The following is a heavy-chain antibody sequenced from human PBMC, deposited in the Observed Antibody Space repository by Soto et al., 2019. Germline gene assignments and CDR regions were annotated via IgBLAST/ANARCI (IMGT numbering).Heavy chain of an antibody. V-gene: IGHV4-34*01. CDR2: INHSGST. Sequence: PSETLCLTCAVYGGSFSGYYWSWIRQHPGKGLKWIGEINHSGSTNYNPSLKNRVTISVDTSKNQFSLKLSSVTAADTAVYYCARAPNYDILTGYYWRWGSNYFDYWGQGTLVTVSS. CDR3: ARAPNYDILTGYYWRWGSNYFDY. D-gene: IGHD3-9*01. CDR1: GGSFSGYY. J-gene: IGHJ4*02.